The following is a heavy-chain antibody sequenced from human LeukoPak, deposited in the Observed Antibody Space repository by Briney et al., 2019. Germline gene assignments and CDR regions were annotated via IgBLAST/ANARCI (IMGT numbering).Heavy chain of an antibody. CDR1: GFTFSSYS. V-gene: IGHV3-48*01. CDR2: ISSSSSTI. J-gene: IGHJ3*02. Sequence: GGSLRLSCAASGFTFSSYSMNWVRQAPGKGLEWVSYISSSSSTIYYADSVKGRFTISRDNAKNSLYLQMNSLRAEDTAVYYCARDGWGLLLRPGAFDIWGQGTMVTVSS. D-gene: IGHD1-26*01. CDR3: ARDGWGLLLRPGAFDI.